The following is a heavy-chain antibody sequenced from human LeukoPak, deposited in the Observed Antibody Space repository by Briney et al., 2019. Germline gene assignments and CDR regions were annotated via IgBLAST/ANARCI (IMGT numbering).Heavy chain of an antibody. D-gene: IGHD3-3*01. CDR3: ARGSTYDFWSGEALDV. CDR1: GFAFSSHA. Sequence: GGSLRLSCAASGFAFSSHAMTWVRQAPGKGLEWVSSISGSAEKTYYADSVKGRFTISRDSSQKILNLQMNNLRVEDTAIYYCARGSTYDFWSGEALDVWGQGTMVTVAS. V-gene: IGHV3-23*01. J-gene: IGHJ3*01. CDR2: ISGSAEKT.